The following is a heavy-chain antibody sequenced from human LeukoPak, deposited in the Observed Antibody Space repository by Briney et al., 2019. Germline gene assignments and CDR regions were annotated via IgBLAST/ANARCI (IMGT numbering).Heavy chain of an antibody. CDR1: GFTFSSYE. CDR2: LSSSGSTK. Sequence: PGGSLRLSCAASGFTFSSYEMNWVRQAPGKGLEWVSYLSSSGSTKYYADSVKGRFTISRDDAKNSLYLQMNSLRAEDTAVYYCARDGWELRLGTFEYWGQGTLVTVSS. D-gene: IGHD7-27*01. V-gene: IGHV3-48*03. J-gene: IGHJ4*02. CDR3: ARDGWELRLGTFEY.